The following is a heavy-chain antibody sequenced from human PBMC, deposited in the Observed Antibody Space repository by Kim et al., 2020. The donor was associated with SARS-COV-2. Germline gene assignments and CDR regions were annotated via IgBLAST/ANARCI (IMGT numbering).Heavy chain of an antibody. V-gene: IGHV4-59*08. J-gene: IGHJ6*02. CDR1: GGSISGYY. CDR2: IYNSGST. D-gene: IGHD3-16*01. Sequence: SETLSLTCTVSGGSISGYYWSWIRQPPGKGLEWIGYIYNSGSTNYSPSLKSRVTISVDTSKNQFSLHLTSVTAADTAVYYCVRQGANYYYGMDVWGQGTTVTVSS. CDR3: VRQGANYYYGMDV.